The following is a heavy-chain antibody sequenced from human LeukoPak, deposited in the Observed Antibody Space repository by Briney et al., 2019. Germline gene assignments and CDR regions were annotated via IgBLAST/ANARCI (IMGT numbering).Heavy chain of an antibody. V-gene: IGHV3-48*03. CDR3: ARDRSLRVVPAAIDY. CDR1: GFSFNSYE. D-gene: IGHD2-2*02. CDR2: IGSTGSAI. Sequence: GGSLRLSCAAAGFSFNSYEMEWVRQAPGKGLEWVSYIGSTGSAIFYADSVRGRFTISRDNAKNSLYLQMNNLRAEDTAVYYCARDRSLRVVPAAIDYWGQGTLVTVSS. J-gene: IGHJ4*02.